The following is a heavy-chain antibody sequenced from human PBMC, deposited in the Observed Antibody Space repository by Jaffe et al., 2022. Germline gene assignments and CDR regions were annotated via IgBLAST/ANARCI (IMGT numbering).Heavy chain of an antibody. CDR2: IRSKAYGGTT. D-gene: IGHD2-21*02. Sequence: EVQLVESGGGLVQPGRSLRLSCTASGFTFGDYAMSWVRQAPGKGLEWVGFIRSKAYGGTTEYAASVKGRFTISRDDSKSIAYLQMNSLKTEDTAVYYCTRVGLAYCGGDCAYYFDYWGQGTLVTVSS. V-gene: IGHV3-49*04. CDR1: GFTFGDYA. J-gene: IGHJ4*02. CDR3: TRVGLAYCGGDCAYYFDY.